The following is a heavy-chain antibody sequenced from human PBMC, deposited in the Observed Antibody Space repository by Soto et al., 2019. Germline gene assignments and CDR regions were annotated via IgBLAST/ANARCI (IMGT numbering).Heavy chain of an antibody. CDR3: GTPGGGGGY. D-gene: IGHD3-10*01. CDR2: IYSGGYT. V-gene: IGHV3-53*01. Sequence: EVQLVESGGGLIQPGGSLRLSCAVSGFTVSNNYMSWVRQAPGKGLEGVSVIYSGGYTAYGDSVKGRFTISRDNSKNTLYLQKKARRPADRAVFSGGTPGGGGGYWGQGTLVTVSS. J-gene: IGHJ4*02. CDR1: GFTVSNNY.